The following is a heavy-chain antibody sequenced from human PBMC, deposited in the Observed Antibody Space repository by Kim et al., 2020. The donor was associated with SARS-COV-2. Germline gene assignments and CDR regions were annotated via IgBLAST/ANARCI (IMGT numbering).Heavy chain of an antibody. V-gene: IGHV1-69*01. J-gene: IGHJ6*02. Sequence: TANYAQKFQGRVTITADESTSTAYMELSSLRSEDTAVYYCARSILYGMDVWGQGTTVTVSS. D-gene: IGHD3-9*01. CDR2: TA. CDR3: ARSILYGMDV.